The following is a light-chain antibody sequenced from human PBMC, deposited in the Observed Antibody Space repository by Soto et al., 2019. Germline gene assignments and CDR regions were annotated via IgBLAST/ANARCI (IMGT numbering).Light chain of an antibody. V-gene: IGKV1-39*01. CDR3: QQSYNTPRT. Sequence: DLQMTQSPSSLSASVGDRVTIACRASQTIGNYLNWLQQKPGKAPKVLIYAASRVQSGVPSRFSGSGSGTDFTLTISGLQLEDFATYYCQQSYNTPRTFGQGTKLEI. CDR2: AAS. CDR1: QTIGNY. J-gene: IGKJ2*01.